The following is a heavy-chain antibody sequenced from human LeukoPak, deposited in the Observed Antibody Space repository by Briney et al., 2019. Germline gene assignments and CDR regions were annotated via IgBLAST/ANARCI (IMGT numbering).Heavy chain of an antibody. D-gene: IGHD5-24*01. V-gene: IGHV4-61*01. CDR3: ASAKEMAVALGY. CDR2: IYYSGST. CDR1: GGSISSGSYY. Sequence: SETLSLTCTVSGGSISSGSYYWSWIRQPPGKGLEWIGYIYYSGSTNYNPSLKSRVTISVDTSKNQFSLKLSSVTAADTAVYYCASAKEMAVALGYWGQGTLVTVSS. J-gene: IGHJ4*02.